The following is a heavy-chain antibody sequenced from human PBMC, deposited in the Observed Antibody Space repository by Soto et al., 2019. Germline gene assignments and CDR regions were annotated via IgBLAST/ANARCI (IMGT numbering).Heavy chain of an antibody. D-gene: IGHD3-10*01. CDR3: ARHGETCVGNECYRHFDS. V-gene: IGHV3-7*03. CDR1: GFTFSDYW. Sequence: EVQLAESGGDLVQSGGSLRLSCATSGFTFSDYWMNWVRQARGKGLEWVASIREDGGETHYVDSVKGRFTISRDNARKSLYSQMNNVRVEDTAVYYCARHGETCVGNECYRHFDSCGQGSLVSVSS. J-gene: IGHJ4*02. CDR2: IREDGGET.